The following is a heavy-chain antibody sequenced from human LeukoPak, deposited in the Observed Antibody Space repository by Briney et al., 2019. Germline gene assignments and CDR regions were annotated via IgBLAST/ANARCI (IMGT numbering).Heavy chain of an antibody. D-gene: IGHD2-15*01. Sequence: ASVKVSCKASGYTFTSYGISWVRQAPGQGLEYMGWINPNSGDTNHAQNFQGRVTLTSDTSISTAYMELSSLRSDDSALYYCAGEYCSGGTCRQGFDYWGQGTLVTVSS. V-gene: IGHV1-2*02. CDR2: INPNSGDT. CDR3: AGEYCSGGTCRQGFDY. CDR1: GYTFTSYG. J-gene: IGHJ4*02.